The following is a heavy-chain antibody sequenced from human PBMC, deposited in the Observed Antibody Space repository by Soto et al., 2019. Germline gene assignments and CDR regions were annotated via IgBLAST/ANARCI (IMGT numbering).Heavy chain of an antibody. D-gene: IGHD2-2*01. V-gene: IGHV4-61*01. CDR3: ARAELRYHLLFNYYYGMDV. CDR2: IYHSGST. CDR1: GGSVNSGSYN. J-gene: IGHJ6*02. Sequence: SETLSLTGTVSGGSVNSGSYNWSWIRQPPGWGLEWIGYIYHSGSTNYNPSLKSRVTISVDTSKNQFSLKLSSVTAADTAVYYCARAELRYHLLFNYYYGMDVWGQGTTVTVSS.